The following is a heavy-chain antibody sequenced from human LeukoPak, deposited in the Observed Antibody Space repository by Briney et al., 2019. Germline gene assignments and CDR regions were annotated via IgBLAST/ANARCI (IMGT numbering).Heavy chain of an antibody. D-gene: IGHD2-2*01. Sequence: GGSLRLSCAASGFTFDDYGMSWVRQAPGKGLEWVAGINWNGGSTGYADSVKGRFTISRDNAKNSLYLQMNSLRAEDTALYYCARVQGYCRSTSCYFDYWGKATLVTVSS. CDR1: GFTFDDYG. J-gene: IGHJ4*02. CDR2: INWNGGST. CDR3: ARVQGYCRSTSCYFDY. V-gene: IGHV3-20*04.